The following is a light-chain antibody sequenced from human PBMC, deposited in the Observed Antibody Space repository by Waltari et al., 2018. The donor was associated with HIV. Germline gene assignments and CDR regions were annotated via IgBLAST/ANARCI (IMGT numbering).Light chain of an antibody. CDR1: QSVLYRSNHMNY. Sequence: DFVMSQSPDSLAVSLGERATINCKSSQSVLYRSNHMNYLSWYQQKAGHPPKLLIYGASNRASGVPDRIRGSGSGTDFTLTINSLQAEDVAVYYCQKYYNTPYTFGQGTKLEIK. J-gene: IGKJ2*01. CDR2: GAS. CDR3: QKYYNTPYT. V-gene: IGKV4-1*01.